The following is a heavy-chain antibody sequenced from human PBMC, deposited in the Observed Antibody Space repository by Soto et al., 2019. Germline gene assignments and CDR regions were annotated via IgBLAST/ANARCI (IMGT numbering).Heavy chain of an antibody. CDR1: GGSISSGDYY. CDR2: IYYSGST. Sequence: SETLSLSCTVSGGSISSGDYYWSWIRQPPGKGLEWIGYIYYSGSTYYNPSLKSRDTISVDTSKNQFSLKLSSVTAADTAVYYCARAFTYTYYFDYWGQGTLVTVSS. D-gene: IGHD3-3*02. J-gene: IGHJ4*02. V-gene: IGHV4-30-4*01. CDR3: ARAFTYTYYFDY.